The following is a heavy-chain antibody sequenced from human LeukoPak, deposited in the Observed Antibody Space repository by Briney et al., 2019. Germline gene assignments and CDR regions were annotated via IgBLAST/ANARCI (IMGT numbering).Heavy chain of an antibody. CDR2: IYYSGST. Sequence: PSETLSLTCTVSGFSISSGGYYWSWLRQHPGKGLEWIVYIYYSGSTYYNPSLKSRVTISVDTSKNQFSLKLSSVTAADTAVYYCARGLTDNYYYYGMDVWGKGTTVTVSS. D-gene: IGHD3-9*01. CDR1: GFSISSGGYY. J-gene: IGHJ6*04. V-gene: IGHV4-31*03. CDR3: ARGLTDNYYYYGMDV.